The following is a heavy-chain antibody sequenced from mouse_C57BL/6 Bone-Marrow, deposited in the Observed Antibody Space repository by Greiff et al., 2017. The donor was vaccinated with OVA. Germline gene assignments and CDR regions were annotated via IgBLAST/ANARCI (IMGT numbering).Heavy chain of an antibody. J-gene: IGHJ1*03. Sequence: QVQLQQPGAELVMPGASVKLSCKASGYTFTSYWMHWVKQRPGQGLEWIGEIDPSDSYTNYNQKFKGKSTLTVDKSSSTAYMPLSSLTSEDSAVYYCARGIYYYGSSYDWYFDVWGTGTTVTVSS. CDR2: IDPSDSYT. CDR1: GYTFTSYW. V-gene: IGHV1-69*01. D-gene: IGHD1-1*01. CDR3: ARGIYYYGSSYDWYFDV.